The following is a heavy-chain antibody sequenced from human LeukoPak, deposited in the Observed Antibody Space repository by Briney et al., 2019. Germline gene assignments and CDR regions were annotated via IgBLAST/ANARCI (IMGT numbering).Heavy chain of an antibody. CDR1: GGSFSGYY. J-gene: IGHJ4*02. CDR2: IYYSGST. Sequence: SETLSLTCAVYGGSFSGYYWSWIRQPPGKGLEWIGYIYYSGSTNYNPSLKSRVTISVDTSKNQFSLKLSSVTAADTAVYYCARSGGSYSYFDYWGRGTLVTVSS. CDR3: ARSGGSYSYFDY. V-gene: IGHV4-59*01. D-gene: IGHD1-26*01.